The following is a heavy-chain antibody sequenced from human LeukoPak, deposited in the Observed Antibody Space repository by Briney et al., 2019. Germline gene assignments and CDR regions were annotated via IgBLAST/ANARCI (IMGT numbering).Heavy chain of an antibody. D-gene: IGHD2-15*01. CDR2: INPNSGGT. Sequence: ASVKVSCKASGYTFTGYYMHWVRQAPGQGLEWMGWINPNSGGTNYAQKFQGRVTMTRDTSISTAYMELSRLRSDDTAVYYCATQTPRGHWFDPWGQGTLVTVSS. CDR3: ATQTPRGHWFDP. V-gene: IGHV1-2*02. CDR1: GYTFTGYY. J-gene: IGHJ5*02.